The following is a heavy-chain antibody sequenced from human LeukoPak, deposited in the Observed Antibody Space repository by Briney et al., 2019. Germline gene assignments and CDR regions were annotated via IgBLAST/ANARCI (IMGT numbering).Heavy chain of an antibody. CDR3: ATPTRGGIAVTGTFGH. Sequence: KPSETLSLTCAGSGGAFTGYYWSLIRQPPGKGLEWIGEINHSGATNYNPSLKSRVTISVDTSKNQFSLRLTSVSAADTGVYYCATPTRGGIAVTGTFGHWGQGTQVTVSS. CDR1: GGAFTGYY. D-gene: IGHD6-19*01. V-gene: IGHV4-34*01. CDR2: INHSGAT. J-gene: IGHJ4*02.